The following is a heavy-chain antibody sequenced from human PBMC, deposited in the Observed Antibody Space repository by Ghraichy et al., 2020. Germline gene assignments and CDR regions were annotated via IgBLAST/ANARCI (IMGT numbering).Heavy chain of an antibody. CDR2: ISSSGSTT. CDR3: AIVYSGSWPHAFDL. J-gene: IGHJ3*01. D-gene: IGHD1-26*01. Sequence: GGSLRLSCAASGFTFSDYYMSWIRQAPGKGLEWLSFISSSGSTTYYADSVKGRFTISRDNARNSLYLQMNSLRAEDTAVYYCAIVYSGSWPHAFDLWGQGTMVPIS. V-gene: IGHV3-11*01. CDR1: GFTFSDYY.